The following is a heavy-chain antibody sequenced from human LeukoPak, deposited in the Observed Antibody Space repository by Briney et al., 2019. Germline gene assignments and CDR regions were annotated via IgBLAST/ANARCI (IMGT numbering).Heavy chain of an antibody. Sequence: GGSLRLSCAASGFTFSYYGIHWVRQAPGKGLDWVAFIRSDGSNKYYADSVKGRFTISRDNSKNTLYLELHSLRTEDTVVYYCARDSPDSTSYYMDVWGKGTTVTVSS. CDR1: GFTFSYYG. J-gene: IGHJ6*03. V-gene: IGHV3-30*02. D-gene: IGHD2-2*01. CDR2: IRSDGSNK. CDR3: ARDSPDSTSYYMDV.